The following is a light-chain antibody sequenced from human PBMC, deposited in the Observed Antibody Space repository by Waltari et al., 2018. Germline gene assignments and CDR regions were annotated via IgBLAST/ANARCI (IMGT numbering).Light chain of an antibody. J-gene: IGLJ3*02. Sequence: SALTQPASVSGSPGQSITISCTGTSSDVGGYNYVSWYQQHPGKAPKLMIYDVSNRPSGVSNLFSGSKSGYTASLTISGLQAEDEADYYCSSYTSSSTLVFGGGTKLTVL. V-gene: IGLV2-14*03. CDR1: SSDVGGYNY. CDR3: SSYTSSSTLV. CDR2: DVS.